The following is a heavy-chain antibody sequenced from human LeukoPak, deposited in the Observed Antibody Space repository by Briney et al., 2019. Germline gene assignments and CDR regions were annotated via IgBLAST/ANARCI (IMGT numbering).Heavy chain of an antibody. CDR2: TYYRSKWYN. D-gene: IGHD1-26*01. V-gene: IGHV6-1*01. CDR3: AGGPGGAMGGY. Sequence: SQALSLTCAISGDSVSSNSVAWNWIRQSPSRGLEWLGRTYYRSKWYNDYAVSVKSRITINPDTSKNQFSLQLNSVTPEDTAVHYCAGGPGGAMGGYWGRGTLVTVSS. J-gene: IGHJ4*02. CDR1: GDSVSSNSVA.